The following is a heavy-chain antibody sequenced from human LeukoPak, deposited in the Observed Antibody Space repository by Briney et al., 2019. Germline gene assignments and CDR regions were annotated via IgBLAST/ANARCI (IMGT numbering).Heavy chain of an antibody. CDR2: VSHSGRP. J-gene: IGHJ6*03. V-gene: IGHV4-38-2*02. CDR3: AKFGTYPVHVSYSYYYMDV. CDR1: SYSSFNGYY. Sequence: PSETLALTCTVSSYSSFNGYYWGWIRQPPGKGLEWIGNVSHSGRPYYNPSLKSRVTISVDTSKNQFSLRLTSVTAADTALYYCAKFGTYPVHVSYSYYYMDVWGKGTTVTVSS. D-gene: IGHD1-26*01.